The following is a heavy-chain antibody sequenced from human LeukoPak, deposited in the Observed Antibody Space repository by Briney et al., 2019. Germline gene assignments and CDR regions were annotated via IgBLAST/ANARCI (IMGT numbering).Heavy chain of an antibody. CDR3: AKVAQYYYDSSGQDY. D-gene: IGHD3-22*01. CDR2: ISGSGGST. CDR1: GFTFSSYG. J-gene: IGHJ4*02. V-gene: IGHV3-23*01. Sequence: GGSLRLSCAASGFTFSSYGMSWVRQAPGKGLEWVSAISGSGGSTYYADSVKGRFTISRDNSKNTLYLQMNSLRAEDTAVYYCAKVAQYYYDSSGQDYWGQGTLVTVSS.